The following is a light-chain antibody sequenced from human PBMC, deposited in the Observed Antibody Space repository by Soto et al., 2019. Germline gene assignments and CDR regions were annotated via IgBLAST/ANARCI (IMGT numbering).Light chain of an antibody. CDR3: AAWDDSLKGWE. V-gene: IGLV1-44*01. CDR1: SSNIGSNP. J-gene: IGLJ3*02. CDR2: NNN. Sequence: QSVLTQPPSASGTPGQRVTISCSGSSSNIGSNPVNWYQQLPGTAPKLLISNNNQRPSGVPDRFSGSKSGTSASLAISGLQSEDEGDYYCAAWDDSLKGWEFGGGTKLTVL.